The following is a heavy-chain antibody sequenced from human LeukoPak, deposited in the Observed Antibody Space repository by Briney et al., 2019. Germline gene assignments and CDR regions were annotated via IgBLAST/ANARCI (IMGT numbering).Heavy chain of an antibody. CDR2: IYSGGST. Sequence: GGSLRLSCAASGFTVSSNYMSWVRQAPGKGLEWVSVIYSGGSTYYADSVKGRFTISRDSSKNTLYLQMNSLRAEDTAVYYCARVSRGGGNSSRSRYFDYWGQGTLVTVSS. J-gene: IGHJ4*02. V-gene: IGHV3-66*01. CDR3: ARVSRGGGNSSRSRYFDY. D-gene: IGHD4-23*01. CDR1: GFTVSSNY.